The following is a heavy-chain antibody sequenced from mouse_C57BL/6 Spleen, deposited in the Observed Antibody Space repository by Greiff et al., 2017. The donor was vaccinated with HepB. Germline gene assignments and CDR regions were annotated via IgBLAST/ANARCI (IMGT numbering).Heavy chain of an antibody. CDR1: GNTFTSYW. V-gene: IGHV1-61*01. D-gene: IGHD4-1*01. Sequence: QVQLQQPGAELVRPGSSVKLSCKASGNTFTSYWMDWVKQRPGQGLEWIGNIYPSDSETHYNQKFKDKATLTVDKSSSTAYMQLSSLTSEDSAVYYCARNWDGYFDYWGQGTTLTVSS. CDR3: ARNWDGYFDY. CDR2: IYPSDSET. J-gene: IGHJ2*01.